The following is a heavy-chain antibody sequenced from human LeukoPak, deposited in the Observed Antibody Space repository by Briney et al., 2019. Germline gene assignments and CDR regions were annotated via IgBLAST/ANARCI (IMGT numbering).Heavy chain of an antibody. J-gene: IGHJ6*03. CDR1: GYTFTSYG. CDR2: ISAYNGNT. V-gene: IGHV1-18*01. D-gene: IGHD2-2*01. CDR3: ARALFRSTDYYYYYYMDV. Sequence: ASVKVSCKASGYTFTSYGIRWVRQAPGQGLEWMEWISAYNGNTNYAQKLQGRVTMTTDTSTSTAYMELRSLRSDDTAVYYCARALFRSTDYYYYYYMDVWGKGTTVTVSS.